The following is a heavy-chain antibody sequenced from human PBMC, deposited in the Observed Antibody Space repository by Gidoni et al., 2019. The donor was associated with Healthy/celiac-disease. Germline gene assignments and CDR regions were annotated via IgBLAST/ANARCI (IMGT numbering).Heavy chain of an antibody. V-gene: IGHV3-23*01. CDR1: GFTFSSYA. CDR3: AKDHRAYCSSTSCYGYFQH. D-gene: IGHD2-2*01. Sequence: EVQLLESGGGLVQPGGSLRLSCAASGFTFSSYAMSWVRQAPGKGLEWVSAISGSGGSTYYADSVKGRFTISRDNSKNTLYLQMNSLRAEDTAVYYCAKDHRAYCSSTSCYGYFQHWGQGTLVTVSS. CDR2: ISGSGGST. J-gene: IGHJ1*01.